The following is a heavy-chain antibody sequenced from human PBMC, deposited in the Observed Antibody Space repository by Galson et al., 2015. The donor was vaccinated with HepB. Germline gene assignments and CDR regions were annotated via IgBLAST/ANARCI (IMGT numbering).Heavy chain of an antibody. CDR1: GFTFNSYA. J-gene: IGHJ6*02. D-gene: IGHD3-16*01. V-gene: IGHV3-23*01. CDR2: IGGGGST. CDR3: AKGDVWGSAALNYGMDG. Sequence: SLRLSCAAPGFTFNSYAMTWVRQAPGKGLEWVAAIGGGGSTSYAESVKGRFTISRDNSKNRVFLQMYSLRAEDTAVYYCAKGDVWGSAALNYGMDGWGQGTTVTVSS.